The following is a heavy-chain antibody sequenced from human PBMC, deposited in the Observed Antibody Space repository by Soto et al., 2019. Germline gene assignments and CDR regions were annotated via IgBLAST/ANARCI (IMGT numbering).Heavy chain of an antibody. Sequence: PGESLKISCRCSGYTFSNFWIAWVRHLPGKGLEWMGIIYPGDHDTRYSPSFHGKVTISADKSINTAYLQWSSLEASDSAFYYCARSPRSSPYFDYWGQGALVTVSS. CDR3: ARSPRSSPYFDY. J-gene: IGHJ4*02. CDR2: IYPGDHDT. CDR1: GYTFSNFW. D-gene: IGHD6-13*01. V-gene: IGHV5-51*01.